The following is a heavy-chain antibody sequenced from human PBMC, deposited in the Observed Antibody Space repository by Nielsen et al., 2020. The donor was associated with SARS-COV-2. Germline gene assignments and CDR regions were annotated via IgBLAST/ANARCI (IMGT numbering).Heavy chain of an antibody. Sequence: ASVKVSCKASGYTFTSYGISWVRQAPGQGLEWMGWISANTGNPTYAQGFTGRFVFSLDTSVSMAYLQISSLKAEDTAVYYCARVWCSGGSCTLFDYWGQGTLVTVSS. J-gene: IGHJ4*02. CDR1: GYTFTSYG. D-gene: IGHD2-15*01. CDR3: ARVWCSGGSCTLFDY. CDR2: ISANTGNP. V-gene: IGHV7-4-1*04.